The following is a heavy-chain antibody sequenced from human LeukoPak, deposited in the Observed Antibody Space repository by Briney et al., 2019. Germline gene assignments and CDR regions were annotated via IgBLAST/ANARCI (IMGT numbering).Heavy chain of an antibody. V-gene: IGHV4-31*11. CDR3: ARGGPIAAAGKNFDY. D-gene: IGHD6-13*01. Sequence: SETLSLTCAVYGGSFSGYYWSWIRQHPGKGLEWIGYIYYSGSTYYNPSLKSRVTISVDTSKNQFSLKLSSVTAADTAVYYCARGGPIAAAGKNFDYWGQGTLVTVSS. CDR2: IYYSGST. J-gene: IGHJ4*02. CDR1: GGSFSGYY.